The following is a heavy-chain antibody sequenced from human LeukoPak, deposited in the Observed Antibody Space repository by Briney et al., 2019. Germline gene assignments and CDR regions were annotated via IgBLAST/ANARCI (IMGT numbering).Heavy chain of an antibody. CDR1: GFTFSDYY. V-gene: IGHV3-11*01. CDR2: ISSSGSTI. D-gene: IGHD3-10*01. Sequence: GGSLRLSCAASGFTFSDYYMSWIRQAPGEGLEWVSYISSSGSTIYYAVSVKGRFTISRDNAKNSLYLQMNSLRAEDTAVYYCARRYGSGSDHWFDPWGQGTLVTVSS. CDR3: ARRYGSGSDHWFDP. J-gene: IGHJ5*02.